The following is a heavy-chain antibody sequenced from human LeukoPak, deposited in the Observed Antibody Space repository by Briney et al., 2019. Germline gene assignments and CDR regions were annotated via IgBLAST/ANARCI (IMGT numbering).Heavy chain of an antibody. CDR1: GYTFTSYG. V-gene: IGHV1-18*01. Sequence: ASVKVSCKASGYTFTSYGISWVRQAPGQGLEWMGWISAYNGHTNHAQKFQGRVTMTTDTSTSTAYMELSSLRSEDTAVYYCSRGGYSYEYYYYYYYMDVWGKGTTVTVSS. D-gene: IGHD5-18*01. J-gene: IGHJ6*03. CDR2: ISAYNGHT. CDR3: SRGGYSYEYYYYYYYMDV.